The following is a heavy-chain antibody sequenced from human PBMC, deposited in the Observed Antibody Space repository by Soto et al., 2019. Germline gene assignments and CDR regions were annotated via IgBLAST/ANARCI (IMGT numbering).Heavy chain of an antibody. CDR3: AKIMLVYFFFINVEVYDMDV. V-gene: IGHV3-21*01. CDR2: ISSDSRYI. J-gene: IGHJ6*02. CDR1: GFTLSNYA. D-gene: IGHD2-8*01. Sequence: GGSLRLSCAASGFTLSNYAVNWVRQAPGKGLEWVSYISSDSRYIYHGDSGKGRFTISRDNARNSVYLQMNSLRDEDTAVYYWAKIMLVYFFFINVEVYDMDVWGQGTPVTVSS.